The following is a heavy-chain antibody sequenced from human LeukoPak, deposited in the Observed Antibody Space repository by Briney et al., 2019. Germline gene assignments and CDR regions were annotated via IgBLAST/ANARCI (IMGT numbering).Heavy chain of an antibody. V-gene: IGHV1-18*01. CDR3: ARDLNYVTLGYDILADVGYYFDF. CDR2: ISPHNGNT. CDR1: GYTFTMYG. Sequence: ASVKVSWKASGYTFTMYGISWVRQAPGQGLQWLGWISPHNGNTKYAQDLQGRVSMTTDTSTSTAYLELRSLRSDDTAIYYCARDLNYVTLGYDILADVGYYFDFWGKGSLVTVSS. J-gene: IGHJ4*02. D-gene: IGHD3-9*01.